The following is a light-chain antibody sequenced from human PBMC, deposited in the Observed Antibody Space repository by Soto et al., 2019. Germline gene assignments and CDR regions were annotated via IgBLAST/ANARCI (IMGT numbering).Light chain of an antibody. CDR1: SKDVVDYNY. CDR3: SSYGGSNNHVV. V-gene: IGLV2-8*01. CDR2: EVS. Sequence: QSALTQPPSASGSPGQAVTISCTGTSKDVVDYNYVSWYQQHPGKAPKLMIYEVSKRPSGVPDRFSGSKSGNTASLTVSGLEAEDGADYYCSSYGGSNNHVVFGGGTKLTVL. J-gene: IGLJ2*01.